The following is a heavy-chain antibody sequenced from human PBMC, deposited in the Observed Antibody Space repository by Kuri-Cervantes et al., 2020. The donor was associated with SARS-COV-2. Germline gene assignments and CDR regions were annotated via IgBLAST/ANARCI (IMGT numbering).Heavy chain of an antibody. CDR3: TRDDFWSGYYVY. Sequence: GESLKISCTASGFTFGDYAMSWVRQAPGKGLEWVGSIRSKAYGGTTEYAASVKGRFTISRDDSKSIAYLQMNSLKTEDTAVYYCTRDDFWSGYYVYWGQGTLVTVSS. CDR2: IRSKAYGGTT. D-gene: IGHD3-3*01. CDR1: GFTFGDYA. J-gene: IGHJ4*02. V-gene: IGHV3-49*04.